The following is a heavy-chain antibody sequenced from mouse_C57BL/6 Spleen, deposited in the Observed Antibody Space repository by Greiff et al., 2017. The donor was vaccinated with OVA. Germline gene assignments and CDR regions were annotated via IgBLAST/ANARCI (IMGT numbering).Heavy chain of an antibody. CDR2: MYPGSGNT. V-gene: IGHV1-76*01. Sequence: VKVVESGAELVRPGASVQLSCKASGYTFTDYYINWVKQRPGQGLEWIARMYPGSGNTYYNEKFKGKATLTAVKSSSTAYMQLSSLTSEDSAVYFCARNAYYGSSYGYYFDYWGQGTTLTVSS. CDR1: GYTFTDYY. J-gene: IGHJ2*01. D-gene: IGHD1-1*01. CDR3: ARNAYYGSSYGYYFDY.